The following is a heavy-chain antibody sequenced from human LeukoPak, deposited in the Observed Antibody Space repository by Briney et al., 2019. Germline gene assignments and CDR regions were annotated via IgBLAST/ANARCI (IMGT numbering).Heavy chain of an antibody. CDR3: ATHPRTGTTSACDY. J-gene: IGHJ4*02. D-gene: IGHD1-1*01. Sequence: GGSLRLSCAASGFTFSSYAMSWVRQAPGKGLEWVSAISGSGGCTYYADSVKGRFTISRDNSKNTLYLQMNSLRAEDTAVYYCATHPRTGTTSACDYWGQGTLVTVSS. CDR1: GFTFSSYA. V-gene: IGHV3-23*01. CDR2: ISGSGGCT.